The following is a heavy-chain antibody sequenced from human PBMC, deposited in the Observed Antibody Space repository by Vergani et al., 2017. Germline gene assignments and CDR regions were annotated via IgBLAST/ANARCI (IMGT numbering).Heavy chain of an antibody. V-gene: IGHV4-59*01. CDR1: GGSISSYY. J-gene: IGHJ3*02. CDR2: IYYSGST. D-gene: IGHD2-15*01. Sequence: QVQLQESGPGLVKPSETLSLTCTVSGGSISSYYWSWIRQPPGKGLEWIGYIYYSGSTHYNPSLKSRVTISVDTSKNQFSLKLSSVTAADTAVYYCARDSGAYCSGGSCYFDAFDIWGQGTMVTVSS. CDR3: ARDSGAYCSGGSCYFDAFDI.